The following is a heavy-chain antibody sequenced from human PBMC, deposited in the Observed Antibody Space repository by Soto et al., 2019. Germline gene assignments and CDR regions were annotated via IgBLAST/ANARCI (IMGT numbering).Heavy chain of an antibody. V-gene: IGHV4-30-2*01. CDR3: ARASPLPWGPEWFDP. Sequence: PSETLSLTCAVSGGSISSGGYSWSWIRQPPGKGLEWIGYIYHSGSTYYNPSLKSRVTISVDRSKNQFSLKLSSVTAADTAVYYCARASPLPWGPEWFDPWGQGTLVTVSS. CDR2: IYHSGST. J-gene: IGHJ5*02. D-gene: IGHD7-27*01. CDR1: GGSISSGGYS.